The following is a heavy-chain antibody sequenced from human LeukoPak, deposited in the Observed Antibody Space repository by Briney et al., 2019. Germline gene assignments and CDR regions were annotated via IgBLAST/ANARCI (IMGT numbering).Heavy chain of an antibody. V-gene: IGHV1-18*01. J-gene: IGHJ4*02. CDR2: ISAYNGNT. CDR3: ATGYYDSSGYRFDY. CDR1: GFTFSSYG. Sequence: GGSLRLSCAASGFTFSSYGISWVRQAPGQGLEWMGWISAYNGNTNYAQKLQGRVTMTTDTSTSTAYMELSSLRSEDTAVYYCATGYYDSSGYRFDYWGQGTLVTVSS. D-gene: IGHD3-22*01.